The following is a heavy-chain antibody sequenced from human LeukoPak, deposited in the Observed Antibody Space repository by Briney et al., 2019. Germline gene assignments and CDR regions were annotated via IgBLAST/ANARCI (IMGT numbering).Heavy chain of an antibody. CDR1: GFTFSSYA. V-gene: IGHV3-23*01. CDR2: ISGSGGST. J-gene: IGHJ4*02. D-gene: IGHD6-19*01. Sequence: GGSLRLSCAASGFTFSSYAMSWVRQAPGKGPEWVSTISGSGGSTYYADSVKGRFTISRDNSKNTLYLQVNSLRAEDTAVYYCAKRSLNEWLVWDSFDYWGQGTLVTVSS. CDR3: AKRSLNEWLVWDSFDY.